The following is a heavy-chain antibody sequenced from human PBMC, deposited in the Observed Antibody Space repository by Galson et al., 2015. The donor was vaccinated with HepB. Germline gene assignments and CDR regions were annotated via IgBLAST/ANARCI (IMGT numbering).Heavy chain of an antibody. CDR2: ISYDGEKK. V-gene: IGHV3-30*18. D-gene: IGHD3-9*01. J-gene: IGHJ6*02. CDR3: AKDRHGYFDWVAAHYGMGV. CDR1: GFAFSSYG. Sequence: SLRLSCADSGFAFSSYGMHWVRQAPGKELEWVAIISYDGEKKYYADSVKGRFTISRDNSKKSLYLQMSNLTSEDTAVYYCAKDRHGYFDWVAAHYGMGVWGQGTTVIVSS.